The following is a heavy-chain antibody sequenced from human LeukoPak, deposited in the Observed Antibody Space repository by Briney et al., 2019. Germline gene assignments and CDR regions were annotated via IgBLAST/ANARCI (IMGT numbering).Heavy chain of an antibody. CDR3: ARDLKLKWGLYH. D-gene: IGHD1-26*01. J-gene: IGHJ5*02. CDR1: GYTFTSYG. V-gene: IGHV1-18*01. CDR2: ISAYNGNT. Sequence: ASVKVSCKASGYTFTSYGISWVRQAPGQGLEWMGWISAYNGNTNYAQQPQGRVTMTTNTSTSTAYMELRSLRSDDTAVYYCARDLKLKWGLYHWGQGTLVTVSS.